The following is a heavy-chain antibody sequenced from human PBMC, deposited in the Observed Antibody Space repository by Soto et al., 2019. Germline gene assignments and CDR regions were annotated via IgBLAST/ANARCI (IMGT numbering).Heavy chain of an antibody. CDR2: IRQDGSEK. CDR3: AGGPEGWPAEY. J-gene: IGHJ4*02. D-gene: IGHD6-19*01. V-gene: IGHV3-7*03. Sequence: GSLRLSCAASGFIFIRYWLICILRAPGKGLEWVANIRQDGSEKYYGDSVKGRFTASRDNAQSPLYLQMNSLRAEDTAVYYCAGGPEGWPAEYWGQGILVTVSS. CDR1: GFIFIRYW.